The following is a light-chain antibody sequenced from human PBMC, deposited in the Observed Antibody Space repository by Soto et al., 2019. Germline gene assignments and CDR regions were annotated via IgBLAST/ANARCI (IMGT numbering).Light chain of an antibody. J-gene: IGLJ2*01. V-gene: IGLV3-21*04. CDR3: QVWDSSSDHLVV. CDR1: NIGSKS. Sequence: SSELTQPPSVSVAQGKTARITCGGNNIGSKSVHWYQQKPGQAPVLVIYYDSDRPSGIPERFSGSNSGNTATLTISRVEAGDEADYYYQVWDSSSDHLVVFGGGTKLTVL. CDR2: YDS.